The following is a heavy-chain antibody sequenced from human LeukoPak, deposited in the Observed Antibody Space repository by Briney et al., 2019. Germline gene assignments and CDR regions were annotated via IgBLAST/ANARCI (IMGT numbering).Heavy chain of an antibody. Sequence: SETLSLTCTVSGGSTSNYYWSWIRQPPGKGLEWIGSIYHSGSTYYNPSLKSRVTISVDTSKNQFSLKLSSVTAADTAVYYCARIVVVPAAIGGIPDYWGQGTLVTVSS. V-gene: IGHV4-59*08. CDR2: IYHSGST. CDR1: GGSTSNYY. J-gene: IGHJ4*02. D-gene: IGHD2-2*02. CDR3: ARIVVVPAAIGGIPDY.